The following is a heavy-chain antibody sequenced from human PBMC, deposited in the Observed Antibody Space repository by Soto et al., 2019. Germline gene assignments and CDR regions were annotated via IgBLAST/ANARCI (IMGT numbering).Heavy chain of an antibody. CDR1: GFTFSTYG. CDR3: ARGYNYADY. CDR2: IWYDGSNE. J-gene: IGHJ4*02. D-gene: IGHD5-18*01. V-gene: IGHV3-33*01. Sequence: QVHLLESGGGVVQPGRSLRLSCAASGFTFSTYGMHWVRQAPGKGLEWVAVIWYDGSNEYYADSVRGRFTISRDNSKNTLFLQMNSLTAEDTAVYYGARGYNYADYWGQGTQVTVSS.